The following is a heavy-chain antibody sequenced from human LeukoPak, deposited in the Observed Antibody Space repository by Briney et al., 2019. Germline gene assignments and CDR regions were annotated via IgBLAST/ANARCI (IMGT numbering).Heavy chain of an antibody. Sequence: GGSLRLSCAASGFSFSTYGLHWVRQAPGKGLEWVAVIWNDGSIRYYADSVKGRFTISRDNSKNTLYLQMNNLRAEDTAVYYCASASGSYDYWGQGTLVTVSS. CDR1: GFSFSTYG. CDR3: ASASGSYDY. CDR2: IWNDGSIR. V-gene: IGHV3-33*01. J-gene: IGHJ4*02. D-gene: IGHD1-26*01.